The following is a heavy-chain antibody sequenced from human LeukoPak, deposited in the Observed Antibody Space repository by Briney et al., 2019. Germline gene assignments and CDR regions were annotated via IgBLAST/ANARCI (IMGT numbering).Heavy chain of an antibody. V-gene: IGHV3-66*02. J-gene: IGHJ1*01. CDR1: GFTVSSNY. CDR2: ISSGGST. Sequence: GGSLRLSCAAPGFTVSSNYMCCVREGPRKGLGWVSVISSGGSTYSSASVKGRFTISRDNSKNTLYLQMNSLRAEDTAVYHCARGWGARSPEYFQHWGQGTLVTVSS. D-gene: IGHD1-26*01. CDR3: ARGWGARSPEYFQH.